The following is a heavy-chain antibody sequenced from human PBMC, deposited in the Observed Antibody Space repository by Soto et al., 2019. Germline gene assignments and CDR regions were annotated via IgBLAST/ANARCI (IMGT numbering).Heavy chain of an antibody. D-gene: IGHD5-12*01. CDR1: GGTFSSYA. Sequence: ASVKVSCKASGGTFSSYAISWVRQAPGQGLEWMGGIIPIFGTANYAQKFQGRVTITADESTSTAYMELSSLRSEDTAVYYCARDWDGYNSFDYWGQGTLVTVYS. J-gene: IGHJ4*02. CDR3: ARDWDGYNSFDY. CDR2: IIPIFGTA. V-gene: IGHV1-69*13.